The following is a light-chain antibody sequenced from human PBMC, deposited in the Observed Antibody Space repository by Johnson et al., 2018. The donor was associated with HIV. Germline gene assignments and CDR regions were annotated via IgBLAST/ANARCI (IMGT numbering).Light chain of an antibody. CDR3: GTWDSSLSAYV. V-gene: IGLV1-51*02. CDR2: EDY. CDR1: SSNIGNNY. Sequence: QSVLTQPPSVSAAPGQKVTISCSGSSSNIGNNYVSWYQQLPGTAHKLLIYEDYKRPSGITDRFSGSRSGTSATLGITGLQTGDEAEYYCGTWDSSLSAYVFGTGTKVTVL. J-gene: IGLJ1*01.